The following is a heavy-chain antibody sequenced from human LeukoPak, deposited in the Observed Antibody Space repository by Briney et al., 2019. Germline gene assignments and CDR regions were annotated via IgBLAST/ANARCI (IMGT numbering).Heavy chain of an antibody. D-gene: IGHD4-17*01. CDR1: GFTFSIYA. CDR2: ISSSGDST. V-gene: IGHV3-23*01. J-gene: IGHJ6*02. Sequence: GGSLRLSCAASGFTFSIYAMTWVRQAPGKGLEWVSGISSSGDSTYYSDSAKGRFTISRDKAKNTLYLQMNSLRAENTAVYYCARDSSYGDCYYCCGMDVWGQGTTVTVSS. CDR3: ARDSSYGDCYYCCGMDV.